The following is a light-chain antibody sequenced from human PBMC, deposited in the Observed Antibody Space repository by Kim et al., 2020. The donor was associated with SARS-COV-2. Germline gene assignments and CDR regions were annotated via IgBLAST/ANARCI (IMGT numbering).Light chain of an antibody. CDR2: AAS. CDR3: QQYGSTRLT. CDR1: ESVSSSY. Sequence: EIVLTQSPGILSLSPGESVTLSCRASESVSSSYLAWYQQKSGQAPRLLIYAASSRATGIPDGFSGRGSGTAFILTISRVEPEDSAVYYCQQYGSTRLTFGQGTRLEIK. J-gene: IGKJ5*01. V-gene: IGKV3-20*01.